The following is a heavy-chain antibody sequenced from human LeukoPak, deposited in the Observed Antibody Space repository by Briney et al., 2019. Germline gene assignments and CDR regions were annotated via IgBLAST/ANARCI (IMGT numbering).Heavy chain of an antibody. Sequence: GGSLRLSCAASGFTFSSYAMSWVRQAPGKGLEWVSAISGSGGSTYYADSVKGRFTISRDNSKSTLYLQMNSLRAEDTAVYYCAKDQQLVREIDYWGQGTLVTVSS. CDR2: ISGSGGST. CDR3: AKDQQLVREIDY. CDR1: GFTFSSYA. D-gene: IGHD6-13*01. J-gene: IGHJ4*02. V-gene: IGHV3-23*01.